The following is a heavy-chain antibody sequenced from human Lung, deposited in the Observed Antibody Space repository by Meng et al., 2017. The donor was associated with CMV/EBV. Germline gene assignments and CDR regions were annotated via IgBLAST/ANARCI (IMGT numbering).Heavy chain of an antibody. J-gene: IGHJ4*02. D-gene: IGHD2-15*01. V-gene: IGHV3-66*02. CDR1: GCTVSSNH. CDR3: ARVVRVKMYFFDY. Sequence: GGSXRLXFAASGCTVSSNHMSWVRQAPGKGLEWVSIIYGAGITKYADSAKGRFTFSTDKSKNTLYLQMNSLRAEDTAVYYCARVVRVKMYFFDYGGKGTMVTVSS. CDR2: IYGAGIT.